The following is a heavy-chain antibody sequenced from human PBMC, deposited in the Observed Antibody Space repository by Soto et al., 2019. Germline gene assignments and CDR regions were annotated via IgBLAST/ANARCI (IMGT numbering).Heavy chain of an antibody. J-gene: IGHJ6*02. Sequence: GESLKISCKGSGYSFTSYWIGWVRQMPGKGLEWMGIIYPGDSDTRYSPSFQGQVTISADKSISTAYLQWSSLKASDTAMYYCARHGGNCSGGSCLYYSYGMDVWGQGTTVTVSS. D-gene: IGHD2-15*01. CDR3: ARHGGNCSGGSCLYYSYGMDV. CDR1: GYSFTSYW. CDR2: IYPGDSDT. V-gene: IGHV5-51*01.